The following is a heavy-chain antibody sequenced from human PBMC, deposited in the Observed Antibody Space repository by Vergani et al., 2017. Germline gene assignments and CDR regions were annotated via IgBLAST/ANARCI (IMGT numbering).Heavy chain of an antibody. J-gene: IGHJ6*03. CDR3: ARGVTLVAAAIQKYYYMDV. CDR2: INHSGST. D-gene: IGHD2-2*02. Sequence: QVQLQQWGAGLLKPSETLSLTCAVYGGSFSGYYWSWIRQPPGKGLEWIGEINHSGSTNYNPSLKSRVTISVDTSKNQFSLKLSSVTAADTAVYYCARGVTLVAAAIQKYYYMDVWGKGP. V-gene: IGHV4-34*01. CDR1: GGSFSGYY.